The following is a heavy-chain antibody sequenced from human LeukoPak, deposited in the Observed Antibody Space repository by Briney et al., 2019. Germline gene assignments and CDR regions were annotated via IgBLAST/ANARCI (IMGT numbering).Heavy chain of an antibody. D-gene: IGHD6-19*01. V-gene: IGHV4-59*08. CDR3: ARAFYSSGWYYFDY. CDR1: GGSMSPYH. Sequence: PSETQSLTCTGSGGSMSPYHWGWIRQPPGKGLEWIGYIYYSGSTNYNPSLKSRVTISVDTSKNQFSLKLSSVTAADTAVYYCARAFYSSGWYYFDYWGQGTLVTVSS. J-gene: IGHJ4*02. CDR2: IYYSGST.